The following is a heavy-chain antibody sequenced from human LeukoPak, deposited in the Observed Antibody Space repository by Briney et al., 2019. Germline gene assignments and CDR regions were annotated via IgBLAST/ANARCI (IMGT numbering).Heavy chain of an antibody. CDR2: INPNSGGT. V-gene: IGHV1-2*02. CDR1: GYTFTGYY. Sequence: ASVKVSCKASGYTFTGYYMHWVRQATGQGLEWMGWINPNSGGTNYAQKFQGRVTMTRDTSISTAYMELSRLRSDDTAVYYCAHLVTLSFNYYGMDVWGQGTTVTVSS. CDR3: AHLVTLSFNYYGMDV. J-gene: IGHJ6*02. D-gene: IGHD4-11*01.